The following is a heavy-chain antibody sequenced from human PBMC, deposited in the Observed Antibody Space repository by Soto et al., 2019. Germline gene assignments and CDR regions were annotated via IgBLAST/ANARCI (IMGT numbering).Heavy chain of an antibody. CDR1: GYTFTSYG. Sequence: ASVKVSCKASGYTFTSYGISWVRQAPGQGLEWMGWISAYNGNTNYAQKLQGRVTMTTDTSTSTAYMELRSLRSDDTAVYYCASGAYYDILTGSHYSDYWGQGTLVTVSS. D-gene: IGHD3-9*01. CDR3: ASGAYYDILTGSHYSDY. CDR2: ISAYNGNT. J-gene: IGHJ4*02. V-gene: IGHV1-18*01.